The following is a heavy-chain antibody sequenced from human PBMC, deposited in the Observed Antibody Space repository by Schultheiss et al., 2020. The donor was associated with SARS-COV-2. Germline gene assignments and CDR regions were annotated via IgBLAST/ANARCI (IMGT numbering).Heavy chain of an antibody. CDR2: INWNGGTT. CDR3: AREGPLLGVVPDY. V-gene: IGHV3-20*04. D-gene: IGHD2-15*01. Sequence: GGSLRLSCAASGFTFPDHGMSWVRQAPGKGLEWGSNINWNGGTTGYADSVKGRFTISRDNAKNSLYLQMNSLRAEDTALYYCAREGPLLGVVPDYWGQGTLVTVSS. CDR1: GFTFPDHG. J-gene: IGHJ4*02.